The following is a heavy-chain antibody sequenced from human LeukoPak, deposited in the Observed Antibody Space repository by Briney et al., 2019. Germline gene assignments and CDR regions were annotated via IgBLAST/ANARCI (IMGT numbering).Heavy chain of an antibody. CDR2: INHSGST. V-gene: IGHV4-34*01. Sequence: KTSETLSLTCAVYGGSFSGYYWSWIRQPPGKGLEWIGEINHSGSTNYNPSLKSRVTISVDTSKNQFSLKLSSVTAADTAVYYCARGRWDVVVPAAIRAYLDYWGQGTLVTVSS. J-gene: IGHJ4*02. CDR1: GGSFSGYY. D-gene: IGHD2-2*02. CDR3: ARGRWDVVVPAAIRAYLDY.